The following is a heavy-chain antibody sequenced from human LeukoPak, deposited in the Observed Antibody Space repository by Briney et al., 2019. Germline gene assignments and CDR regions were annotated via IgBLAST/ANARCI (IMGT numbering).Heavy chain of an antibody. V-gene: IGHV3-33*06. J-gene: IGHJ4*02. D-gene: IGHD3-3*01. Sequence: PGGSLRLSCAASGFTFNTHGMHWVRQAPGKGLEWVAAIWFDGSVKHYSDAVKGRFTISRDNSLNTLHLQMSSLRVEDTAVYSCAKDPAVQFLEPAFWGQGTLVTVSS. CDR1: GFTFNTHG. CDR3: AKDPAVQFLEPAF. CDR2: IWFDGSVK.